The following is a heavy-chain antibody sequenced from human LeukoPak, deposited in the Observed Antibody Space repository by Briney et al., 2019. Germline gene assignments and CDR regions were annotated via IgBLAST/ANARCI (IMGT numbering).Heavy chain of an antibody. CDR2: IRYDGSNK. Sequence: GGSQRLSCAASGFTFSSYGMHWVRQAPGKGLEWVAFIRYDGSNKYYADSVKGRFTISRDNSKNTLYLQMNSLRAEDTAVYYCAKDLGSHQGAFDIWGQGTMVTVSS. V-gene: IGHV3-30*02. D-gene: IGHD7-27*01. CDR1: GFTFSSYG. CDR3: AKDLGSHQGAFDI. J-gene: IGHJ3*02.